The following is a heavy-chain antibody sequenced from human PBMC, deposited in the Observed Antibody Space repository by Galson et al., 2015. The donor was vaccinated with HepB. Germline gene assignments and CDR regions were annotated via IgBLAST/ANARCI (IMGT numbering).Heavy chain of an antibody. CDR3: ASRPYRTGDYHCLDY. CDR2: IFRGGST. V-gene: IGHV3-66*01. Sequence: SLRLSCAVSGLPVRNHYMSWVRQASGKGPEWVAVIFRGGSTYYADSVKGRFTISRDNSESTLYLQMNNLRAEDTALYYCASRPYRTGDYHCLDYWGQGTLVTVSS. J-gene: IGHJ4*02. D-gene: IGHD4-11*01. CDR1: GLPVRNHY.